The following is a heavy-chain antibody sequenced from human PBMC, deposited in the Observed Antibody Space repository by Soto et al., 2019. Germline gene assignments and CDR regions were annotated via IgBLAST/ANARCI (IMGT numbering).Heavy chain of an antibody. D-gene: IGHD3-16*01. J-gene: IGHJ4*02. Sequence: ASVKVSFKASGYTFTGYYMHWVRQAPGQGLEWMGWINPNSGGTNYAQKCQGRVTMTRDTSISTAYMELSRLRSDDTAVYYCARGGGDGYKGPRWYYFDYWGQGTLVTVSS. CDR1: GYTFTGYY. CDR2: INPNSGGT. V-gene: IGHV1-2*02. CDR3: ARGGGDGYKGPRWYYFDY.